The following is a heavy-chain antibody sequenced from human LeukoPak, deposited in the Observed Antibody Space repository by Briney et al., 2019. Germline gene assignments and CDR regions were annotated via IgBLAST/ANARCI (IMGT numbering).Heavy chain of an antibody. CDR1: GYTFTSYY. CDR3: ARDLSGAMTTVTCADY. J-gene: IGHJ4*02. V-gene: IGHV1-46*01. CDR2: INPSGGST. D-gene: IGHD4-17*01. Sequence: ASVKVSCKASGYTFTSYYMHWVRQAPGQGLEWMGIINPSGGSTSYAQKFQGRVTMTRDTSISTAYMELSRLRSDDTAVYYCARDLSGAMTTVTCADYWGQGTLVTVSS.